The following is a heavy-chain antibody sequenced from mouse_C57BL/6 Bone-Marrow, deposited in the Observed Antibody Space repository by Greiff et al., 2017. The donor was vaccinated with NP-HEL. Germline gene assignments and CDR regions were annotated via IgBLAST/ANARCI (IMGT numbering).Heavy chain of an antibody. D-gene: IGHD2-1*01. V-gene: IGHV1-63*01. CDR1: GYTFTNYW. CDR2: IYPGGGYT. J-gene: IGHJ4*01. Sequence: QVQLQQSGAELVRPGTSVKMSCKASGYTFTNYWIGWAKQRPGHGLEWIGDIYPGGGYTNYNEKFKGKATLTADKSSSTAYMQFSSLTSEDSAIYYCARSSGYGNHYDAMDYWGQGTSVTVSS. CDR3: ARSSGYGNHYDAMDY.